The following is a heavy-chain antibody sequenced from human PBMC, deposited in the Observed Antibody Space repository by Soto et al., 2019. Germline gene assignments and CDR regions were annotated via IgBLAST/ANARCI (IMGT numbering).Heavy chain of an antibody. J-gene: IGHJ6*02. CDR1: GYTFTSYG. D-gene: IGHD3-10*01. Sequence: QVQLVQSGAEVKKPGASVKVSCKASGYTFTSYGISWVRQAPGQGLEWMGWISAYNGNTNYAQKLQGRVTMTTHTPRGTSKMELRSLRSDESAVYYGARDHYGSGRYYYYCYGMDVWGQGTTVNVFS. V-gene: IGHV1-18*01. CDR3: ARDHYGSGRYYYYCYGMDV. CDR2: ISAYNGNT.